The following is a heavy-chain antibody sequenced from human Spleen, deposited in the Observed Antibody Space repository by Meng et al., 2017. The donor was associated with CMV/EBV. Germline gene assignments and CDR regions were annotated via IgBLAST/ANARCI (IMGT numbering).Heavy chain of an antibody. CDR3: ARGAGADH. Sequence: NLSCKASGYIFTHYPIHWVRQTPGQGLEWMGWIITGNSTTKYSQRFQDRLTITRDTSANTVYMEVTSLTSEDTATYYCARGAGADHWGQGTLVTVSS. CDR2: IITGNSTT. V-gene: IGHV1-3*04. CDR1: GYIFTHYP. J-gene: IGHJ4*02. D-gene: IGHD6-25*01.